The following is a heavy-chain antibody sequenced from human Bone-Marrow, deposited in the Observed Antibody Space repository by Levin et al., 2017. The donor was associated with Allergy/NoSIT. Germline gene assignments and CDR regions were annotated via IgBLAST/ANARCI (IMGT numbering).Heavy chain of an antibody. D-gene: IGHD2-15*01. CDR2: MYSTGST. V-gene: IGHV4-4*07. CDR1: GDSMRDYF. J-gene: IGHJ3*01. Sequence: SETLSLICSVSGDSMRDYFWNWVRQPAGQGLEWIGRMYSTGSTYYKPSLESRVTMSLATSKKQFSLKLTSVTAADTAIYYCARAPVFGGQQGAFGLWGRGTMVTVSS. CDR3: ARAPVFGGQQGAFGL.